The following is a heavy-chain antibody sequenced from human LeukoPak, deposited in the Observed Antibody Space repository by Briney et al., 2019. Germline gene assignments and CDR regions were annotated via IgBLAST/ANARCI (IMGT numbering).Heavy chain of an antibody. D-gene: IGHD3-3*01. CDR2: IYDSGST. V-gene: IGHV4-61*01. CDR1: GGSVSSGSYY. J-gene: IGHJ4*02. Sequence: SETLSLTCTVSGGSVSSGSYYWSWIRQPPGKGLEWIGYIYDSGSTSYNPSLKSRVTISVDTSKNQFSLKVSSVTAADTAVYYCARAWSGYSSLDYWGQGTQVTVSS. CDR3: ARAWSGYSSLDY.